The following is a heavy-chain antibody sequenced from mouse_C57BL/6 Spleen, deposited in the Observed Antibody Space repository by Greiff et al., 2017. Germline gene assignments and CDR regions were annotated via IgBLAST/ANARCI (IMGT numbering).Heavy chain of an antibody. CDR3: ASGGITTVGPYAMDY. D-gene: IGHD1-1*01. CDR2: IYPRSGNT. J-gene: IGHJ4*01. Sequence: QVQLQQSGAELARPGASVKLSCKASGYTFTRYGISWVKQRTGQGLEWIGEIYPRSGNTYYNEKFKGKATLTAAKSSSTAYMELRSLTSEASAVYFCASGGITTVGPYAMDYWGQGTSVTVSS. CDR1: GYTFTRYG. V-gene: IGHV1-81*01.